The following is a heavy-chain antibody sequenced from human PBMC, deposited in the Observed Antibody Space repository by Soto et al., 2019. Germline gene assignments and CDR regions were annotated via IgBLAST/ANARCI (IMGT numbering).Heavy chain of an antibody. V-gene: IGHV4-30-2*01. Sequence: LCLTCADSGGSISSGGSSWSWIRQPPGKGLEWIGYIYHSGSTYYNPSLKSRVTISVDRSKSQFSLKLSSVTAADTAVYYCARVNYYDSSGYYQYYFDYWGQGTLVTVSS. CDR3: ARVNYYDSSGYYQYYFDY. J-gene: IGHJ4*02. CDR1: GGSISSGGSS. CDR2: IYHSGST. D-gene: IGHD3-22*01.